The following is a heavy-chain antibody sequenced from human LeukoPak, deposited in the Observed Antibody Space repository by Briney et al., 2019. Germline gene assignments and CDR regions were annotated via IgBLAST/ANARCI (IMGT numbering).Heavy chain of an antibody. V-gene: IGHV3-30*02. D-gene: IGHD6-19*01. CDR1: GFTFSSYG. CDR3: AKDHDAVGWYTDY. CDR2: IRYDGSNK. Sequence: GGSLRLPCAASGFTFSSYGMHWVRQAPGKGLEWVAFIRYDGSNKYYADSVKGRFTISRDNSKNTLYLQMNSLRAEDTAVYYCAKDHDAVGWYTDYWGQGTLVTVSS. J-gene: IGHJ4*02.